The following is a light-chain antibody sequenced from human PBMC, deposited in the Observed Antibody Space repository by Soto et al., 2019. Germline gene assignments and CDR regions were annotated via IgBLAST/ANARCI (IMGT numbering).Light chain of an antibody. CDR1: SGSIASNY. Sequence: NFMLTQPHSVSESPGKTVTISCTRSSGSIASNYVQWYQQRPGSSPSTVIYEDNQRPSGVPDRFSGSIDSSSNSASLTISGVKDEDEADYCCQSYDSSNQVFGGGTKLTVL. CDR2: EDN. J-gene: IGLJ2*01. CDR3: QSYDSSNQV. V-gene: IGLV6-57*01.